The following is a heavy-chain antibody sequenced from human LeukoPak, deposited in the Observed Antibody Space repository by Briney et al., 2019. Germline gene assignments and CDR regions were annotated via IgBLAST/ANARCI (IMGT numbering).Heavy chain of an antibody. CDR1: GFTFSSYW. CDR2: INSDGSST. V-gene: IGHV3-74*01. Sequence: GRSLRLSCAASGFTFSSYWMHWVRQAPGKGLVWVSRINSDGSSTSYADSVKGRFTISRDNAKNTLYLQMNSLRAEDTAVYYCARDFYGVLIDYWGQGTLVTVSS. CDR3: ARDFYGVLIDY. D-gene: IGHD4-17*01. J-gene: IGHJ4*02.